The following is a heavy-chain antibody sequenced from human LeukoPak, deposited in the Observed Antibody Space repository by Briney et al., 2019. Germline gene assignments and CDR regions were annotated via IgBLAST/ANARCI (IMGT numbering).Heavy chain of an antibody. V-gene: IGHV3-23*01. J-gene: IGHJ4*02. CDR2: ISGSGGST. CDR3: AKEGVGYDYRYTFDY. Sequence: GFLRLSCAASGFTFSSYAMSWVRQAPGKGLEWVSAISGSGGSTYYADSVKGRFTISRDNSKNTLYLQMNSLRAEDTAVYYCAKEGVGYDYRYTFDYWGQGTLVTVSS. D-gene: IGHD2-2*02. CDR1: GFTFSSYA.